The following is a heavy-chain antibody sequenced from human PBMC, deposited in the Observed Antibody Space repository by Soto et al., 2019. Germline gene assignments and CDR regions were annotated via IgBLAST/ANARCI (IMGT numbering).Heavy chain of an antibody. D-gene: IGHD2-8*01. V-gene: IGHV4-34*01. Sequence: SETLSLTCAVYGGSFSGYYWSWIRQPPGKGLEWIGEINHSGSTNYNPSLKSRVTISVDTSKNQFSLKLSSVTAADTAVYYCARARALYCTNGVCRNWFDPWGQGTLVTVS. J-gene: IGHJ5*02. CDR3: ARARALYCTNGVCRNWFDP. CDR2: INHSGST. CDR1: GGSFSGYY.